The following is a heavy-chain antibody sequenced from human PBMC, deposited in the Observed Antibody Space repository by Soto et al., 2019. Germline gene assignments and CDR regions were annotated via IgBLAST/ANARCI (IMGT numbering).Heavy chain of an antibody. CDR3: ASSIAAAGLNDY. V-gene: IGHV1-69*13. J-gene: IGHJ4*02. D-gene: IGHD6-13*01. Sequence: SVKVSCKASGNTFSSYAISWVRQAPGQGLEWMGGIIPIFGTANYAQKFQGRVTITADESTSTAYMELSSLRSEDTAVYYCASSIAAAGLNDYWGQGTLVTVSS. CDR2: IIPIFGTA. CDR1: GNTFSSYA.